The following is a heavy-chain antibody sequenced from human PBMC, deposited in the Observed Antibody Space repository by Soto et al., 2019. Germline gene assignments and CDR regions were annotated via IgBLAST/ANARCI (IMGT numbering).Heavy chain of an antibody. CDR1: GFTFSDYA. Sequence: QLLESGGGLVQPGGSLRLSCAASGFTFSDYAMSWVRQAPGKGLEWVSSISSGGGSPYYADSVKGRFTISRNNSKNTLFLQMNSLRAADTAVYYCAKGDGRIVPRHFDYWGQGTLVTVSS. CDR3: AKGDGRIVPRHFDY. CDR2: ISSGGGSP. J-gene: IGHJ4*02. V-gene: IGHV3-23*01. D-gene: IGHD1-26*01.